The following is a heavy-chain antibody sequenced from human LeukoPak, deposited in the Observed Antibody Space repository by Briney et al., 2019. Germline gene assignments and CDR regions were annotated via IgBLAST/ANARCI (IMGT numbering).Heavy chain of an antibody. J-gene: IGHJ4*02. Sequence: PSETLSLTCTVSGGSVTSYYWSWIRQPPGKGLEWIGYIYYSGSTNYNPSLKSRVTISVDTSKNQFSLKLSSVTAADTAVYYCARRGSRIAARRVWDYWGQGTLVTVSS. V-gene: IGHV4-59*02. D-gene: IGHD6-6*01. CDR2: IYYSGST. CDR3: ARRGSRIAARRVWDY. CDR1: GGSVTSYY.